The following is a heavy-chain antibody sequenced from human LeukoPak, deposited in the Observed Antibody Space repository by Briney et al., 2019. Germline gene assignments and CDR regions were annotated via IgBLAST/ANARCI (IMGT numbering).Heavy chain of an antibody. CDR2: ISAYNGNT. V-gene: IGHV1-18*01. Sequence: ASVKVSCKASGYTFTSYGISWVRQAPGQGLEWMGWISAYNGNTNYAQKLQGRVTMTTDTSTSTAYMELRSLRSDDTAVYYCATSRDDSSGYYYEDYWGQGTLVTVSS. J-gene: IGHJ4*02. CDR3: ATSRDDSSGYYYEDY. D-gene: IGHD3-22*01. CDR1: GYTFTSYG.